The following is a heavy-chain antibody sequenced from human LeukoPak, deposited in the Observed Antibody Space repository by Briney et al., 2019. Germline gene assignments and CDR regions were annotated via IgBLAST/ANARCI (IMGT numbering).Heavy chain of an antibody. CDR3: VRGVYYDSSVGAFDI. J-gene: IGHJ3*02. CDR2: INPSGGST. Sequence: ASVKVSCKASGYTFTSYYMHWVRQAPGQGLEWMGIINPSGGSTSYAQKFQGRVTMTRDMSTSTVYMELSRLRSDDTAVYYCVRGVYYDSSVGAFDIWGQGTMVTVSS. V-gene: IGHV1-46*01. D-gene: IGHD3-22*01. CDR1: GYTFTSYY.